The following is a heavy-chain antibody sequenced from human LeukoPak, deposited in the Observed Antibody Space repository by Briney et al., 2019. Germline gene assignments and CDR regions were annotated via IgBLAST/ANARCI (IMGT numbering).Heavy chain of an antibody. J-gene: IGHJ3*02. CDR1: GFTFSSYE. CDR3: GRDLDSGGLDVFDI. D-gene: IGHD3-22*01. CDR2: ISGSGGNI. V-gene: IGHV3-48*03. Sequence: GGSLRLSCTASGFTFSSYEMNWVRQAPGKGLEWVSYISGSGGNIHYADSVKGRFTISRDNAENALYLQMNSLRAEDTAVYYCGRDLDSGGLDVFDIWGQGTLVTVCS.